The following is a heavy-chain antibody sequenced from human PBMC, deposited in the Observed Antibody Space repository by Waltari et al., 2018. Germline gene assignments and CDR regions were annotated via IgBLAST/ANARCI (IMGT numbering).Heavy chain of an antibody. D-gene: IGHD2-15*01. CDR3: AKRTTRAYYFDY. CDR2: ISGSGGST. CDR1: GFTISSYA. V-gene: IGHV3-23*01. Sequence: EVQLLESGGGLVQPGGSLRLSCAASGFTISSYAISWILQDPRKGLEWVSAISGSGGSTYYVDSVKGRFTISRDNSKNTLYLQMNSLRAEDTAVYYCAKRTTRAYYFDYWGQGTLVTVSS. J-gene: IGHJ4*02.